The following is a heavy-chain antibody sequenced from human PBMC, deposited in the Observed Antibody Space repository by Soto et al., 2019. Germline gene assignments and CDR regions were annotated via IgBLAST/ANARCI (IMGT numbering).Heavy chain of an antibody. V-gene: IGHV4-39*01. CDR3: ARHLYDILTGYSLFDY. D-gene: IGHD3-9*01. Sequence: PSETLSLTCTASGGSISSSSYYWGWIRQPPGKGLEWIGSIYYSGSTYYKPSLKSRVTISVDTSKNQFSLKLSSVTAADTAVYYCARHLYDILTGYSLFDYWGQGTLVTVSS. CDR1: GGSISSSSYY. J-gene: IGHJ4*02. CDR2: IYYSGST.